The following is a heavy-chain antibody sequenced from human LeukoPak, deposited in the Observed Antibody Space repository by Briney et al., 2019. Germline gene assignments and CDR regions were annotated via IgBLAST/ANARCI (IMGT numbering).Heavy chain of an antibody. J-gene: IGHJ6*03. Sequence: PGGSLRLSCAASVFTFYDYAMHWVRQAPGKGLEWVSLISWDGGSTYYADSVKGRFTISRDNSKNSLYLQMNSLRAEDTALYYCVRVTLSSAWFGDMDVWGKGTTVTVSS. V-gene: IGHV3-43D*04. CDR3: VRVTLSSAWFGDMDV. CDR1: VFTFYDYA. CDR2: ISWDGGST. D-gene: IGHD6-13*01.